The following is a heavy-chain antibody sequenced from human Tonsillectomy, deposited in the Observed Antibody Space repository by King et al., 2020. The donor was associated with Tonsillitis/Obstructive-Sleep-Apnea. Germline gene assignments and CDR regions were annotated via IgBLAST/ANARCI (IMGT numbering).Heavy chain of an antibody. J-gene: IGHJ5*01. Sequence: QLVQSGAEVKKTGSSVKVSCKASGGTFSSYAISWVRQAPGQGLEWMGRVIPTPGIRKSAQKFQGRVTISADKSTTTAYMELSSLRSEDTAVYYCARGGTGRGSWGYNWFDSWGQGTLVTVSS. D-gene: IGHD1-1*01. V-gene: IGHV1-69*09. CDR1: GGTFSSYA. CDR3: ARGGTGRGSWGYNWFDS. CDR2: VIPTPGIR.